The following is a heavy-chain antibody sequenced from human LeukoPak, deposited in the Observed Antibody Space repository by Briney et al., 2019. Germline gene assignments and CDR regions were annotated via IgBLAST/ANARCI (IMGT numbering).Heavy chain of an antibody. V-gene: IGHV3-15*01. J-gene: IGHJ4*02. CDR1: GFTFSNAW. CDR3: TTGDYSGSGSYPD. D-gene: IGHD3-10*01. CDR2: IKSKSQGEIR. Sequence: PGGSLRLSCAASGFTFSNAWMSWVRQAPGKGLEWVARIKSKSQGEIRDYAAPVKGRFTISRDDSKYTLYLQMNSLKTDGTAVYYRTTGDYSGSGSYPDWGQGTLVTVSS.